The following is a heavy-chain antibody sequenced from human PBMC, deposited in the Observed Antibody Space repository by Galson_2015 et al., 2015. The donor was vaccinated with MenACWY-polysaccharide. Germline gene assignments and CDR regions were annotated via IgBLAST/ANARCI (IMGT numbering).Heavy chain of an antibody. Sequence: SVKVSCKASGYTFNNYYMHWVRQAPGQGLEWMAIIDPSGGSTTYAQEFQGRVSMSRDTSTSTVYMELSRLSSDDTAVYYCARGDLIFGVVATRFDPWGQGTLVTVSS. D-gene: IGHD3-3*01. CDR2: IDPSGGST. CDR3: ARGDLIFGVVATRFDP. CDR1: GYTFNNYY. V-gene: IGHV1-46*02. J-gene: IGHJ5*02.